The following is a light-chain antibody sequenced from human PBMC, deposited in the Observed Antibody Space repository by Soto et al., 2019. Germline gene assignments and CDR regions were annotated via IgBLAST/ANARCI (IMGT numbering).Light chain of an antibody. V-gene: IGLV1-51*01. Sequence: QSVLTQPPSVSGAPGQRVTISCTGSSSNIGAGYDVHWYQQLPGTAPKLLIYDDDKRPSGIPDRLSGSKSGTSATLGITGFQTGDEADYYCGSWDSSLSAYVFATGTKVTVL. J-gene: IGLJ1*01. CDR1: SSNIGAGYD. CDR3: GSWDSSLSAYV. CDR2: DDD.